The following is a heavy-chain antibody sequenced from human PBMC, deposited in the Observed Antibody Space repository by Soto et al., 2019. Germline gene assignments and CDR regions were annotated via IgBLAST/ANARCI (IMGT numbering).Heavy chain of an antibody. CDR1: GDSVSSNSST. CDR2: IYYRSKWYN. Sequence: SQTLSLTCAISGDSVSSNSSTWNWIRHSPSRDLEWLGRIYYRSKWYNDYAVSVKSRMTINPDTSKSQFSLQLNSVTPEDTAVYYCARAAKAAAGANVFDYWGQGTLVTVSS. J-gene: IGHJ4*02. V-gene: IGHV6-1*01. D-gene: IGHD6-13*01. CDR3: ARAAKAAAGANVFDY.